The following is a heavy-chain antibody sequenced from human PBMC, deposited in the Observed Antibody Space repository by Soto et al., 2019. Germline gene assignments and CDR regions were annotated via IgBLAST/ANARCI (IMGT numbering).Heavy chain of an antibody. CDR3: ARAYYDSSGYYKSFDY. CDR1: GYTFTSYY. V-gene: IGHV1-46*01. Sequence: RASVKVSCKASGYTFTSYYMHWVRQAPGQGLEWMGIINPSGGSTSYAQKFQGRVTMTRDTSTSTVYMELSSLRSEDTAVYYCARAYYDSSGYYKSFDYWGQGTLVTVSS. CDR2: INPSGGST. D-gene: IGHD3-22*01. J-gene: IGHJ4*02.